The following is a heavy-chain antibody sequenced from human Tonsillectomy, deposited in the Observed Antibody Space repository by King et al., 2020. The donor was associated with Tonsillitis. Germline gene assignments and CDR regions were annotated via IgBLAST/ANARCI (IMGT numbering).Heavy chain of an antibody. CDR3: AREGYCSGGSCYTGDFEY. CDR1: GFTFGNYA. D-gene: IGHD2-15*01. J-gene: IGHJ4*02. CDR2: IRGSAGST. V-gene: IGHV3-23*04. Sequence: DVQLVESGGGLVQPGGSLRLSCAASGFTFGNYAMSWVRQAPGKGLEWVSSIRGSAGSTYYADSVKGRFTVSRDNSKKTLYLQMNSLRAEDTAVYYCAREGYCSGGSCYTGDFEYWGQGILVTVSS.